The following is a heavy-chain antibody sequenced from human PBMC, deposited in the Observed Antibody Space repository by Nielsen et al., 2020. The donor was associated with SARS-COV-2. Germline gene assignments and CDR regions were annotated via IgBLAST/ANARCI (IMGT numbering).Heavy chain of an antibody. Sequence: GESLKISCAASGFTFSPYAMHWVRQAPGRGLEWVAMIWYDGKTKYYADSVKGRFTIFRDNPKNSLYLQMNSLRAEDTAVYYCARDWRIGAAAGEGFDYWGQGTLVTVSS. J-gene: IGHJ4*02. D-gene: IGHD6-13*01. CDR2: IWYDGKTK. CDR1: GFTFSPYA. V-gene: IGHV3-33*01. CDR3: ARDWRIGAAAGEGFDY.